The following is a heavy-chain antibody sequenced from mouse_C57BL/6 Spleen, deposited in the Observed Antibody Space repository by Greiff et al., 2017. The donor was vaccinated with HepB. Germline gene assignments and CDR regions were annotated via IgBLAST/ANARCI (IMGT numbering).Heavy chain of an antibody. V-gene: IGHV5-12*01. CDR2: ISNGGGST. CDR3: ARQGYDGYPSYAMDY. D-gene: IGHD2-3*01. J-gene: IGHJ4*01. CDR1: GFTFSDYY. Sequence: DVMLVESGGGLVQPGGSLKLSCAASGFTFSDYYMYWVRQTPEKRLEWVAYISNGGGSTYYPDTVKGRFTISRDNAKNTLYLQMSRLKSEDTAMYYCARQGYDGYPSYAMDYWGQGTSVTVSS.